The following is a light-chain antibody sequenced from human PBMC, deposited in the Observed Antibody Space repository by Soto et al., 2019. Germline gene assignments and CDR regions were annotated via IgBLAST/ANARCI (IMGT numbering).Light chain of an antibody. V-gene: IGKV1-39*01. J-gene: IGKJ2*01. Sequence: DIQMTQSPSSLSASVGDRVTITCRASQSVGSLLNWFQQRPGIAPKLLIYAASTLQSGAPSRFSGSGAGTDLTLIISSLQPEDFATYYCQQSYSLPYTFGQGTKLEI. CDR1: QSVGSL. CDR3: QQSYSLPYT. CDR2: AAS.